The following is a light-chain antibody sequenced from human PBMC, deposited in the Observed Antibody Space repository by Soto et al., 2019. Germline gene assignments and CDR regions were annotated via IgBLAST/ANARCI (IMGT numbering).Light chain of an antibody. J-gene: IGKJ1*01. CDR3: QQYGSSPRT. CDR1: QSINSW. CDR2: KAS. V-gene: IGKV1-5*03. Sequence: DIQMTQSSSTLSVSIGDRVTITCRASQSINSWLAWYQQKPGKAPKLLIYKASNLESGVPSRFSGSGSGTEFTLTISSLQPDDYATYYCQQYGSSPRTLGQGTKVDIK.